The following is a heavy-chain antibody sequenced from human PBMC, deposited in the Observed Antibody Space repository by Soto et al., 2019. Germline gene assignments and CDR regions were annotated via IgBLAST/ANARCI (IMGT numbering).Heavy chain of an antibody. CDR3: AKDPFAITTVTTFDYYYGMDV. J-gene: IGHJ6*02. V-gene: IGHV3-23*01. CDR1: GFTFSSYA. CDR2: ISGSGGST. Sequence: GGSLRLSCAASGFTFSSYAMSWVRQAPGKGLERVSAISGSGGSTYYADSEKGRFTISRDNSKNTLYLQMNSLRAEDTAVYYFAKDPFAITTVTTFDYYYGMDVWGQGTTVTVSS. D-gene: IGHD4-17*01.